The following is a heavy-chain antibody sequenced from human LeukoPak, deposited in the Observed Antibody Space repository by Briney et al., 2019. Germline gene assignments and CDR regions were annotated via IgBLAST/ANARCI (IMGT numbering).Heavy chain of an antibody. J-gene: IGHJ4*02. Sequence: GGSLRLSCAASGFTFSSYEMNWVRQAPGKGLEWVSSISSRSSYISYADSVKGRFTISRDNAKNSLYLQMNSLRAEDTAVYYCARGPPFDYWGQGTVVTVSS. V-gene: IGHV3-21*01. CDR3: ARGPPFDY. CDR1: GFTFSSYE. CDR2: ISSRSSYI.